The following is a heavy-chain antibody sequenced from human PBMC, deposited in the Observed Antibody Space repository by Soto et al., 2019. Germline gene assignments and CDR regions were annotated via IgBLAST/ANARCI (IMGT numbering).Heavy chain of an antibody. CDR1: GYIFTSYW. Sequence: GESLKISCKGSGYIFTSYWIGCFLQMPGKGLEWMGIIYPGDSDTRYSPSFQGQVTISADKSISTAYLQWSSLKASDTAMYYCARRFGGDTAFYDYWGQGTLVTVSS. V-gene: IGHV5-51*01. CDR2: IYPGDSDT. J-gene: IGHJ4*02. CDR3: ARRFGGDTAFYDY. D-gene: IGHD5-18*01.